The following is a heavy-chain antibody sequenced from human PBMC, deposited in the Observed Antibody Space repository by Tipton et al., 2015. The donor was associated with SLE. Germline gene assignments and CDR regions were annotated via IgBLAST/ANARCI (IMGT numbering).Heavy chain of an antibody. Sequence: QLVQSGAEVKKPGASVKVSCKASGYTFTGYYMHWVRQAPGQGLEWMGWINTNTGNPTYAQGFTGRFVFSLDTSVSTAYLQISSLKAEDTAVYYCARDVHISGQYSSSNDAFDIWGQGTMVTVSS. J-gene: IGHJ3*02. CDR1: GYTFTGYY. CDR3: ARDVHISGQYSSSNDAFDI. D-gene: IGHD6-13*01. CDR2: INTNTGNP. V-gene: IGHV7-4-1*02.